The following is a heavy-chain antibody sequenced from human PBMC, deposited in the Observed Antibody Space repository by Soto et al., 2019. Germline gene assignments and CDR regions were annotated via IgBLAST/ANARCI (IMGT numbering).Heavy chain of an antibody. CDR1: GFTFSSYW. V-gene: IGHV3-7*05. Sequence: PGGSLRLSCAASGFTFSSYWMSWVRQAPGKGLEWVANIKQDGSEKYYVDSVKGRFTISRDNAKNSLYLQMNSLRAEDTAVYYCARDALSMVRLLGDYYYGMDVWGQGTTVTVSS. CDR2: IKQDGSEK. J-gene: IGHJ6*02. D-gene: IGHD3-10*01. CDR3: ARDALSMVRLLGDYYYGMDV.